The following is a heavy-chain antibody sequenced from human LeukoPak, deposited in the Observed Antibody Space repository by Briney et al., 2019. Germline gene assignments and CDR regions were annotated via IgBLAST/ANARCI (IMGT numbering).Heavy chain of an antibody. Sequence: GSLRLSCAASGFTFDDYAMHWVSQAPGKGLEWVSLISGDGGSTYYADSVKGRFTISRDNSKNSLYLQMNSLRTEDTALYYCAKGQGSLYYYDSSGYPENYFDYWGEGTLVTVSS. V-gene: IGHV3-43*02. CDR2: ISGDGGST. D-gene: IGHD3-22*01. CDR1: GFTFDDYA. J-gene: IGHJ4*02. CDR3: AKGQGSLYYYDSSGYPENYFDY.